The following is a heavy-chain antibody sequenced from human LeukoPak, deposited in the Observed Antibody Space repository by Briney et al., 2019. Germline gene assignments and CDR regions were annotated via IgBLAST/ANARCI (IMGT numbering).Heavy chain of an antibody. J-gene: IGHJ4*02. CDR1: GGSISSYY. V-gene: IGHV4-59*01. Sequence: SETLSLTCTVSGGSISSYYWSWIRQPPGKGPEWIGYIYYSGSTNYNPSLKSRVTISVDTSKNQFSLKLSSVTAADTAVYYCARDGQQLVFDYWGQGTLVTVSS. CDR3: ARDGQQLVFDY. D-gene: IGHD6-13*01. CDR2: IYYSGST.